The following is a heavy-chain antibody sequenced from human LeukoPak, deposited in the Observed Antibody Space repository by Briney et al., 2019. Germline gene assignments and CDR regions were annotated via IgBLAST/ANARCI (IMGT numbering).Heavy chain of an antibody. J-gene: IGHJ6*02. CDR2: ITNSAGSGT. CDR1: GFTFSSYE. D-gene: IGHD3-3*01. V-gene: IGHV3-48*03. Sequence: GGSLRLSCAASGFTFSSYEMNWVRQAPGKGLEWISYITNSAGSGTHYADSVRGRFTISRDDAKNSLYLQMNSLRVEDTAVYYCVRDDSYYTLMDVWGPGTTVTVSS. CDR3: VRDDSYYTLMDV.